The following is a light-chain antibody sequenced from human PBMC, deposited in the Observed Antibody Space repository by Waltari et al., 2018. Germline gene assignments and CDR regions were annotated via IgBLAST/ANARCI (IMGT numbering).Light chain of an antibody. J-gene: IGLJ2*01. CDR3: SSYISSSTLEL. CDR1: SSAVGAYNY. Sequence: QSALTQPASVSGSPGQSITISCTGTSSAVGAYNYVPWYQQHPGKAPKLMIFDVSIRPSGVSNRFSGSKSGNTASLTISGLQAEDEADYYCSSYISSSTLELFGGGTSLTVL. CDR2: DVS. V-gene: IGLV2-14*03.